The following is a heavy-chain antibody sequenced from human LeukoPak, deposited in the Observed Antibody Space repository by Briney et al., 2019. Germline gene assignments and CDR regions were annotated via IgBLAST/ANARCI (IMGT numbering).Heavy chain of an antibody. Sequence: GGSLRLSCAASGVSVSTYAMSWVRQVPGKGLEWVSAITGSDDATYHADSVKGRSTIARDRSKNTLYLEMNGLRAEDTAVYHCAKSRSVADAFDIWGHGAMVTVSS. CDR3: AKSRSVADAFDI. J-gene: IGHJ3*02. CDR2: ITGSDDAT. V-gene: IGHV3-23*01. CDR1: GVSVSTYA. D-gene: IGHD6-19*01.